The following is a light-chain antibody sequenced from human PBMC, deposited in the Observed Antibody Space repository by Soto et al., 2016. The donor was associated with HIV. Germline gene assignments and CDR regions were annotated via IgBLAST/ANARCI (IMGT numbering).Light chain of an antibody. CDR3: QTWGSSTPWV. CDR1: KLGEKY. CDR2: QDT. J-gene: IGLJ3*02. Sequence: SYELIQAPSVSVSPGQTVSITCSGDKLGEKYACWYQQKSGQAPVLVIYQDTKRPSGIPERFSGSNSGNTATLTISGTQAMDEADYFCQTWGSSTPWVFGGGTKSTVL. V-gene: IGLV3-1*01.